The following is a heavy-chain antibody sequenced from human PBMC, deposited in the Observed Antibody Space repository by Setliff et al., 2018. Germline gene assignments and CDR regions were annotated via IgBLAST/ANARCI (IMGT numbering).Heavy chain of an antibody. D-gene: IGHD3-10*01. V-gene: IGHV3-7*01. CDR1: GFTFSSYW. CDR2: IKQDGSEK. Sequence: GGSLRLSCAASGFTFSSYWMSWVRQAPGKGLEWVANIKQDGSEKYYVDSVKGRFTISRDNAKNSLYLQMNSLRAEDTAVYYCARPSLWFGEFSNWFDPWGQGPRSPSPQ. CDR3: ARPSLWFGEFSNWFDP. J-gene: IGHJ5*02.